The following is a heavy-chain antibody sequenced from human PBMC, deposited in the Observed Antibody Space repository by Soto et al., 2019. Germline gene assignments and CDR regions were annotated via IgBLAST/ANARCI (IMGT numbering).Heavy chain of an antibody. CDR2: ISSSSSTI. J-gene: IGHJ4*02. CDR1: GFTFSSYS. V-gene: IGHV3-48*01. Sequence: EVQLVESGGGLVQPGGSLRLSCAASGFTFSSYSMNWVRQAPGKGLEWVSYISSSSSTIYYADSVKGRFTISRDNAKNSLYLQMNSLRAEDTAVSYCASAYGDYSYYFDYWGQGTLVTVSS. D-gene: IGHD4-17*01. CDR3: ASAYGDYSYYFDY.